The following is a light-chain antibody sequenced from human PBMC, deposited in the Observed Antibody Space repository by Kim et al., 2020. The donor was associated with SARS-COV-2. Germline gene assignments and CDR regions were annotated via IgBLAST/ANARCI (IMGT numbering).Light chain of an antibody. CDR3: YSRDSGMNYWV. Sequence: SSELTQDPAVSVALGQTVIITCQGDTLGSYSASWYQKKPGQAPITVIYAKKNRPSGIPDRFSGSNSGNTASLTITGAQAEDEADYYCYSRDSGMNYWVFGGGTQLTVL. V-gene: IGLV3-19*01. CDR1: TLGSYS. CDR2: AKK. J-gene: IGLJ3*02.